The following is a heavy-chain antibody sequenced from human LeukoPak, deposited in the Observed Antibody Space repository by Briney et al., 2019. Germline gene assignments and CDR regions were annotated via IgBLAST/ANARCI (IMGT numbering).Heavy chain of an antibody. CDR1: SGSISSYY. CDR2: IYYSGST. Sequence: SETLSLTCTVSSGSISSYYWSWIRQPPGKGLEWIGYIYYSGSTNYNPSLKSRVTISVDTSKNQFSLKLSSVTAADTAVYYCARGTRLVRRGRGYFDYWGQGTLVTVSS. CDR3: ARGTRLVRRGRGYFDY. J-gene: IGHJ4*02. D-gene: IGHD3-10*01. V-gene: IGHV4-59*01.